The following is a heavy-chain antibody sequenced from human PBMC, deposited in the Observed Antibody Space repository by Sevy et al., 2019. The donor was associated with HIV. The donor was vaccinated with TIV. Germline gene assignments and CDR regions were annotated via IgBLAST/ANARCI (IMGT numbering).Heavy chain of an antibody. CDR1: GFTFSSYG. CDR3: AKDQPPGAAADYGMDV. J-gene: IGHJ6*02. D-gene: IGHD6-13*01. Sequence: GGSLRLSCAASGFTFSSYGMHWVRQAPGKGLEWVAVISYDGTKKYYADSVKGGFTISRDNSKNTLYLQMNSLRAEDTAVYYCAKDQPPGAAADYGMDVWGQGTMVTVSS. CDR2: ISYDGTKK. V-gene: IGHV3-30*18.